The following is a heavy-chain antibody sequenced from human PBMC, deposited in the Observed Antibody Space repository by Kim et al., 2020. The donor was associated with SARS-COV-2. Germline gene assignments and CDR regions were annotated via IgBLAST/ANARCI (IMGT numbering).Heavy chain of an antibody. CDR2: IYYSGST. D-gene: IGHD6-13*01. V-gene: IGHV4-39*01. CDR1: GGSISSSSYY. Sequence: SETLSLTCTVSGGSISSSSYYWGWIRQPPGKGLEWIGSIYYSGSTYYNPSHKSRVTISVDTSKNQFSLKLSSVTAADTAVYYCARHLEYSSSWWTNWFDPWGQGTLVTVSS. CDR3: ARHLEYSSSWWTNWFDP. J-gene: IGHJ5*02.